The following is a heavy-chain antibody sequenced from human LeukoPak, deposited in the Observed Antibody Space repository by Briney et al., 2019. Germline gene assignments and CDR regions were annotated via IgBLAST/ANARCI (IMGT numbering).Heavy chain of an antibody. J-gene: IGHJ4*02. CDR3: ARVKTGELFYFDY. V-gene: IGHV3-66*01. CDR1: GFTVSSNY. Sequence: TGGSLRLSCAASGFTVSSNYMTWVRQAPGKGLEWVSVIYSGGNTYYADSVKGRFTISRDNSKNTMYFQMNSLRAEDTAVYYCARVKTGELFYFDYWGQGTLVTVSS. CDR2: IYSGGNT. D-gene: IGHD3-10*01.